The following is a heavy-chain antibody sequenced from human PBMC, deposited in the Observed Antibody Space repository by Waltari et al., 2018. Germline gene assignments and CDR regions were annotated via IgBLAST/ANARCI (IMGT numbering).Heavy chain of an antibody. J-gene: IGHJ6*02. CDR2: VSQFGANT. D-gene: IGHD2-15*01. CDR3: AKDPAYSEYYYYGMDL. Sequence: QVRLVESGGGVVQPGRSLRLSCEGSGSTPKSSGMHWARQPPGKGLEWVAVVSQFGANTFYADSVKGRFTISRDDSKNTVSLQIHSLRAEDTAVYFCAKDPAYSEYYYYGMDLWGQGTTVTVSS. V-gene: IGHV3-30*18. CDR1: GSTPKSSG.